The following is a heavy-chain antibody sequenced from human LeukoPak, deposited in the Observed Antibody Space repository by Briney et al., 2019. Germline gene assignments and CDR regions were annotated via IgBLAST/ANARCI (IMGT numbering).Heavy chain of an antibody. CDR3: ARELDWFDP. Sequence: PSETLSLTCTVSGGSITSSPYYWGWIRQPPGKGLEWIGSIYYSGSTYYNPSLKGRVTISVDRSKNQFSLKLSSVTAADTAVYYCARELDWFDPWGQGTLVTVSS. CDR1: GGSITSSPYY. V-gene: IGHV4-39*07. CDR2: IYYSGST. J-gene: IGHJ5*02.